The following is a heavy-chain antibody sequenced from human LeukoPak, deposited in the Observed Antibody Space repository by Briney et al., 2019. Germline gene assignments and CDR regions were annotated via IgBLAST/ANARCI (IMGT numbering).Heavy chain of an antibody. CDR3: ARVSTMIRGMHDTFDV. D-gene: IGHD3-10*01. J-gene: IGHJ3*01. V-gene: IGHV3-53*01. CDR1: GFTVRSNY. Sequence: GGSLRLSCAASGFTVRSNYMNWVRQAPGEGLEWVSVIYSGGTTYYADSVKGRFTTSRDNSKNTVYLQMNSLRADDTAVYYCARVSTMIRGMHDTFDVWGQGTVVTVSS. CDR2: IYSGGTT.